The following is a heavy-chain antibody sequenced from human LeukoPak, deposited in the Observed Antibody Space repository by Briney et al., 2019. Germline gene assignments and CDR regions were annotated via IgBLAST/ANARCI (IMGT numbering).Heavy chain of an antibody. D-gene: IGHD3-3*01. CDR3: ARGPYYDFWSGYSNWFDP. J-gene: IGHJ5*02. V-gene: IGHV4-34*01. CDR1: GGSFNNYF. Sequence: PSETLSLTCALFGGSFNNYFWSWVRQPPGKGLEWIGEINQSGSTNYNPSLKSRVTISVDTSKNQFSLKLSSVTAADTAVYYCARGPYYDFWSGYSNWFDPWGQGTLVTVSS. CDR2: INQSGST.